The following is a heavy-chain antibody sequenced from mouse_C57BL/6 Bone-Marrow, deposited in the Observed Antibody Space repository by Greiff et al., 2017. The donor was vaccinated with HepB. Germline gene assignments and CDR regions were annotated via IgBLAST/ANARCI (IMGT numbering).Heavy chain of an antibody. CDR3: ARHGHYGNYALFLAY. V-gene: IGHV2-6-1*01. J-gene: IGHJ3*01. CDR2: IWSDGST. Sequence: QVQLKESGPGLVAPSQSLSITCTVSGFSLTSYGVHWVRQPPGKGLEWLVVIWSDGSTTYNSALKSRLSISKDNSKSQVFLKMNSLQTDDTAMYYCARHGHYGNYALFLAYWGQGTLVTVSA. CDR1: GFSLTSYG. D-gene: IGHD2-1*01.